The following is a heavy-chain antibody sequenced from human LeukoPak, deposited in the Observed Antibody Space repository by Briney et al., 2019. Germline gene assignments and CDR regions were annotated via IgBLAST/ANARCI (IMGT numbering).Heavy chain of an antibody. CDR1: GVSFSGYY. Sequence: SETLSLTCAVYGVSFSGYYWSWIRQPPGKGLEWIGEINHSGSTNYNPSLKSRVTISVDTSKNQFSLKLSSVTAADTAVYYCARGRPSQIGYCSSTSCYVSYYYYYMDVWGKGTTVTVSS. D-gene: IGHD2-2*01. CDR2: INHSGST. J-gene: IGHJ6*03. V-gene: IGHV4-34*01. CDR3: ARGRPSQIGYCSSTSCYVSYYYYYMDV.